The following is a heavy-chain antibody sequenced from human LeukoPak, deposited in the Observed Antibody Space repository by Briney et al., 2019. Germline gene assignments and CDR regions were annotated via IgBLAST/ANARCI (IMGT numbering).Heavy chain of an antibody. V-gene: IGHV1-2*02. CDR2: INPNSGGT. CDR3: ARDNNSYGSTFDY. D-gene: IGHD5-18*01. Sequence: ASVSVSCKASGYTFSGYYMHWVRQAPGQGLEWMGWINPNSGGTNYAQKFQGRVTMTRDTSISTAYMELSRLRSDDTAVYYCARDNNSYGSTFDYWGQGTLVTVSS. J-gene: IGHJ4*02. CDR1: GYTFSGYY.